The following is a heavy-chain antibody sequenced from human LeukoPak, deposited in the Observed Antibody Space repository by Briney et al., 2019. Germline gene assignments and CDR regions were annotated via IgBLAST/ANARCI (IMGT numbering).Heavy chain of an antibody. V-gene: IGHV3-64D*06. D-gene: IGHD2-21*01. J-gene: IGHJ3*02. Sequence: PGGSLRLSCSPSGFTFSGYAMHWVRQAPGNGLEYISAVSSNGGSTYYADSVQGIFTISRDNSKSTLYLQMSSLRAEDTAVYYCVKGSEGADWAFDIWGQGTMVTVSS. CDR3: VKGSEGADWAFDI. CDR1: GFTFSGYA. CDR2: VSSNGGST.